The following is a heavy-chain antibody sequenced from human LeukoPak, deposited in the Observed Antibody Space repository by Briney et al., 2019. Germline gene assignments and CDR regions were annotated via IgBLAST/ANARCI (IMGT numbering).Heavy chain of an antibody. D-gene: IGHD3-3*01. CDR3: ARGSQWDDFWSGYYFDY. V-gene: IGHV1-2*06. CDR1: GYTFTGYY. Sequence: ASVKVSCKASGYTFTGYYMHWVRQAPGQGLEWVGRINPNSGGTNYAQKFQGRVTMTRDTSISTAYMELSRLRSDDTAVYYCARGSQWDDFWSGYYFDYWGQGTLVTVSS. CDR2: INPNSGGT. J-gene: IGHJ4*02.